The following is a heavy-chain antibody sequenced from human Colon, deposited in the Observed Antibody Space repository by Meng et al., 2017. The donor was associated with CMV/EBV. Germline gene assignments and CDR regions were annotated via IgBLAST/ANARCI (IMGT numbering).Heavy chain of an antibody. CDR1: GDPINSTRFH. V-gene: IGHV4-39*01. CDR3: ARRAARQGDLDF. Sequence: VSGDPINSTRFHWAWIRQPPGKGLEGMAASHYSGSAFYSPSLKSRLTISIDTSKSQFSLKLTSVTATDTAVYYCARRAARQGDLDFWGQGTLVTVSS. CDR2: SHYSGSA. D-gene: IGHD6-6*01. J-gene: IGHJ4*02.